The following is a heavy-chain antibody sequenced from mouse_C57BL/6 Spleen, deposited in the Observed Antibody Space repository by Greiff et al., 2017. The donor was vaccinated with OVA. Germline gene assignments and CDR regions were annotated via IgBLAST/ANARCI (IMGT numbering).Heavy chain of an antibody. CDR1: GYSITSGYY. Sequence: DVHLVESGPGLVKPSQSLSLTCSVTGYSITSGYYWNWIRQFPGNKLEWMGYISYDGSNNYNPSLKNRISITRDTSKNQFFLKLNSVTTEDTATYYCARETGTGDAMDYWGQGTSVTVSS. CDR2: ISYDGSN. CDR3: ARETGTGDAMDY. V-gene: IGHV3-6*01. J-gene: IGHJ4*01. D-gene: IGHD4-1*01.